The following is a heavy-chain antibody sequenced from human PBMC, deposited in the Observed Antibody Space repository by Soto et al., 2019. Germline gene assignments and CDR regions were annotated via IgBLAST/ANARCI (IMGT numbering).Heavy chain of an antibody. J-gene: IGHJ5*02. D-gene: IGHD2-2*01. Sequence: SETLSLTCAGYGGSFSGYYWSLIRQPPGKGLEWIGEINHSGSTNYNPSLKSRVTISVDTSKNQFSLKLSSVTAAETAVYYCARGLIVVVPAVNWQHNWFDPWGQGKLVTVSS. V-gene: IGHV4-34*01. CDR3: ARGLIVVVPAVNWQHNWFDP. CDR2: INHSGST. CDR1: GGSFSGYY.